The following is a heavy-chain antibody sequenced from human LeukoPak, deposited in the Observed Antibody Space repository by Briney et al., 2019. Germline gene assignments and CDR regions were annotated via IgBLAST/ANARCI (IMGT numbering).Heavy chain of an antibody. V-gene: IGHV7-4-1*02. D-gene: IGHD2-2*01. Sequence: GASVKVSCKASGYTFTIYAMNWVRQAPGQGPEWMGWINTNTGNPTYAQGFTGRFVFSLDTSVSTAYLQISSLKAEDTAVYYCARGGGYCSSTSCFDSYGWFDPWGQGTLVTVSS. CDR3: ARGGGYCSSTSCFDSYGWFDP. CDR2: INTNTGNP. J-gene: IGHJ5*02. CDR1: GYTFTIYA.